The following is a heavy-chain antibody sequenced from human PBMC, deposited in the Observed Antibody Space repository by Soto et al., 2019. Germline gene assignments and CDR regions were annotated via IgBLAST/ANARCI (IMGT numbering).Heavy chain of an antibody. CDR3: AKDLGAVPGTGDGFDH. Sequence: EVQLLESGGGLVQPGGSLRLSCAAAGFTFRSYTLSWVRQAPGKGLEWVATIGSSGRTHYADSAKGRFTISRDNSKNTLYLQMNSLRAEDTAVYYCAKDLGAVPGTGDGFDHWGQGTLVTVSS. CDR2: TIGSSGRT. CDR1: GFTFRSYT. J-gene: IGHJ4*02. D-gene: IGHD6-19*01. V-gene: IGHV3-23*01.